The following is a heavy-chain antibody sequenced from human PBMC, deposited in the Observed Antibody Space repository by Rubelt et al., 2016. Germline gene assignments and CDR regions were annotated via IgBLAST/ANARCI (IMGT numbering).Heavy chain of an antibody. Sequence: QVQLVQSGAEVKKPGSSVKVSCTASGGTFSSYAISWVRQAPGQGLEWMGKIIPIPGISTYAQKFQGRITITADKSASTAYMGLRSLRSEDTAVYYCASAAGPTQNYDSSGFAFDIWGQGTMVTVSS. CDR1: GGTFSSYA. V-gene: IGHV1-69*04. CDR2: IIPIPGIS. D-gene: IGHD3-22*01. J-gene: IGHJ3*02. CDR3: ASAAGPTQNYDSSGFAFDI.